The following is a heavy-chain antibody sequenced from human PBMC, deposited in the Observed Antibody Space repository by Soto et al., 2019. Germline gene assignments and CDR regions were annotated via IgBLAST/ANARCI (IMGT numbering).Heavy chain of an antibody. D-gene: IGHD2-2*01. CDR3: AKDGGSTNWYFFLDP. J-gene: IGHJ5*02. CDR1: GFTFSSYA. V-gene: IGHV3-23*01. CDR2: ISGSGVST. Sequence: GGSLRLSCAASGFTFSSYAMNWVRQAPGKGLEWLSHISGSGVSTYYADSVKGRFTISRDNSKNTLYLDIESLRVDDTAVYYCAKDGGSTNWYFFLDPWGQGTLVTVSS.